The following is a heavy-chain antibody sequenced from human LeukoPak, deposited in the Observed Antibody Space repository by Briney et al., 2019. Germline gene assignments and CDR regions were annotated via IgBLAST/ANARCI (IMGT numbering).Heavy chain of an antibody. Sequence: GASVKVSCKASGCTFSSYAISWVRQAPGQGLEWMGGIIPIFGTANYAQKFQGRVTITTDESTSTDYMELSSLRSEDTAVYYCASSVAARQYYYYYYMDVWGKGPTVTVSS. J-gene: IGHJ6*03. CDR1: GCTFSSYA. CDR2: IIPIFGTA. V-gene: IGHV1-69*05. CDR3: ASSVAARQYYYYYYMDV. D-gene: IGHD6-6*01.